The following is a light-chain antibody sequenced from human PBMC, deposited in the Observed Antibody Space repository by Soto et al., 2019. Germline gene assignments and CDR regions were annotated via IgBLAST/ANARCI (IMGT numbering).Light chain of an antibody. CDR1: QDITKY. Sequence: DIQLTQSPSFLSASIGDRVSLSCRASQDITKYLAWFHQKPGRAPKLLIYSASTLHVGVPARFSGGGSGTEFTLTINSLQAEDFETYYCQQVDRPPLTFGGGTKVEIK. V-gene: IGKV1-9*01. J-gene: IGKJ4*01. CDR3: QQVDRPPLT. CDR2: SAS.